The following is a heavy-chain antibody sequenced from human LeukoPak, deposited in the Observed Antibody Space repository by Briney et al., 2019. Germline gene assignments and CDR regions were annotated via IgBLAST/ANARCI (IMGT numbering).Heavy chain of an antibody. V-gene: IGHV4-34*01. CDR3: ARGGWDYYDSSGAPYYFDY. J-gene: IGHJ4*02. CDR2: INHSGGT. Sequence: SETLSLTCAVYGGSFSGYYWSWIRQPPGKGLEWIGEINHSGGTNYNPSLKSRVTISVDTSKNQFSLKLSSVTAADTAVYYCARGGWDYYDSSGAPYYFDYWGQGTLVTVSS. D-gene: IGHD3-22*01. CDR1: GGSFSGYY.